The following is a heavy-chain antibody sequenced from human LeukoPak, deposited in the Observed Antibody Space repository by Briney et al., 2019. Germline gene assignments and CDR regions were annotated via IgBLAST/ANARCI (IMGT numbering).Heavy chain of an antibody. Sequence: SETLSLTCTVSGGSISSYYWSWIWQPPGKGLEWIGYIYYSGSTNYNPSLKSRVTISVDTSKNQFSLKLSSVTAADTAVYYCARGYSSGWFDYWGQGTLVTVSS. J-gene: IGHJ4*02. CDR2: IYYSGST. V-gene: IGHV4-59*01. CDR3: ARGYSSGWFDY. D-gene: IGHD6-19*01. CDR1: GGSISSYY.